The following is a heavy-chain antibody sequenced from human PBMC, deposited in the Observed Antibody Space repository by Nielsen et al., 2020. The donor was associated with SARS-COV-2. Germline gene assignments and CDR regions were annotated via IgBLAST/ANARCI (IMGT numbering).Heavy chain of an antibody. D-gene: IGHD5-12*01. CDR3: ARGGIVATMGAFDI. V-gene: IGHV4-30-4*01. CDR1: GDSMSSGNYY. J-gene: IGHJ3*02. Sequence: SETLSLTCKVSGDSMSSGNYYWSWIRQSPGKGLEWIGYIYSDGATFYTPSLKSRLTISLDTSRRQFSLKLTSVTAADKAVYYCARGGIVATMGAFDIWGRGTEVTVSS. CDR2: IYSDGAT.